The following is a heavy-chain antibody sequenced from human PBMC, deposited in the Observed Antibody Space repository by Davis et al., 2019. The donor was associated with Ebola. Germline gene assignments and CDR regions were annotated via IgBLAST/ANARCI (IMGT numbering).Heavy chain of an antibody. V-gene: IGHV3-23*01. Sequence: PGGSLRLSCAASGFTFSSYAMSWVRQAPGKGLEWVSSISGSGGSTYSADSVKGRFTISRDNSQNTLYMQMNSLRAEDTAVYYCAKPHNNIVGAIYYFDYWGQGTLVTVSS. CDR3: AKPHNNIVGAIYYFDY. D-gene: IGHD1-26*01. J-gene: IGHJ4*02. CDR2: ISGSGGST. CDR1: GFTFSSYA.